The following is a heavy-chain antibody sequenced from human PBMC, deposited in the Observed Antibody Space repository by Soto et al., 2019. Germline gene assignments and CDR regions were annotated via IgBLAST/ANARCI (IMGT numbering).Heavy chain of an antibody. CDR3: AKGGPYYYYDSSGSHFDY. CDR2: ISYDGSNK. V-gene: IGHV3-30*18. Sequence: QTGGSLRLSCAASGFTFSSYGMHWVRQAPGKGLEWVAVISYDGSNKYYADSVKGRFTISRDNSKNTLYLQMNSLRAEDTAVYYCAKGGPYYYYDSSGSHFDYWGQGTLVTVSS. D-gene: IGHD3-22*01. J-gene: IGHJ4*02. CDR1: GFTFSSYG.